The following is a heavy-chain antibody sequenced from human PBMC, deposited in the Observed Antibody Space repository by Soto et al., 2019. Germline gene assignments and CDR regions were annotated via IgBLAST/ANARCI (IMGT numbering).Heavy chain of an antibody. Sequence: GGSLRLSCAASGFTFSSYGMHWVRQAPGKGLEWVAVISYDGSNKYYADSVKGRFTISRDNSKNTLYLQMNSLRAEDTAVYYCAKDLKRYCSSTSCYEGFDYWGQGTLVTVSS. D-gene: IGHD2-2*01. J-gene: IGHJ4*02. CDR2: ISYDGSNK. CDR1: GFTFSSYG. V-gene: IGHV3-30*18. CDR3: AKDLKRYCSSTSCYEGFDY.